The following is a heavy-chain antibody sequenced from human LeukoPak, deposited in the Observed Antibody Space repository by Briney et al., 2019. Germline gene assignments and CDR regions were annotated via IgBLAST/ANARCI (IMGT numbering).Heavy chain of an antibody. V-gene: IGHV3-7*01. CDR3: ARDDLVRSRYDYIDS. CDR2: IDEDGDEK. J-gene: IGHJ4*02. Sequence: PGGSLRLSCAASGFTFANYWMSWVRQAPGKGLEWVANIDEDGDEKYYVASAKGRFTVSRDNAKKSLYLQMNSLRVEDTAVYYCARDDLVRSRYDYIDSWGQGTLVTVSS. CDR1: GFTFANYW. D-gene: IGHD3/OR15-3a*01.